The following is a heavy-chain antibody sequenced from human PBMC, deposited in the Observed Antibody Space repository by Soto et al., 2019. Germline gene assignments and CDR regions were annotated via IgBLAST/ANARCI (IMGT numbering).Heavy chain of an antibody. CDR1: GGSVSRGDYY. J-gene: IGHJ5*02. D-gene: IGHD5-18*01. Sequence: QVQLQESGPGLVKASETLSLTCTVSGGSVSRGDYYCSWIRQPPGKGLEWIGNSYYRGSTYYNPSLKSRAAISVDTSKNQFSLKVSSVTAADTAVYYCARIPVDTSMIYWVAPWGQGTLVTVSS. CDR2: SYYRGST. V-gene: IGHV4-61*08. CDR3: ARIPVDTSMIYWVAP.